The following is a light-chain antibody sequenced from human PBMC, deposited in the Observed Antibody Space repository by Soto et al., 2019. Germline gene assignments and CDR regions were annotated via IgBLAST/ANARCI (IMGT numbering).Light chain of an antibody. Sequence: QSALTQPRSVSGSPGQSVTISCTGSSSDVGGHNYVSWYQQNPGKAPQLMIYDVSKRPSGVPDRFSGSKSGNTASLTISGLQAEDEADYYCCSYAGSYTLVFGGGTKVTVL. CDR2: DVS. CDR1: SSDVGGHNY. J-gene: IGLJ2*01. CDR3: CSYAGSYTLV. V-gene: IGLV2-11*01.